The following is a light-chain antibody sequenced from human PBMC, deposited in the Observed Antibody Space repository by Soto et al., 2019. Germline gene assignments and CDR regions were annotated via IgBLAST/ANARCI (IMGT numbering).Light chain of an antibody. CDR2: RNN. J-gene: IGLJ1*01. V-gene: IGLV1-47*01. Sequence: QSVLSHPRSACWTPGHRVTISCSGSISNIGSNPVYWHQQLPGTVPKLLIFRNNQRPSGVPDRFSDSKSGTSASLAISGLRSEDEADYYCAAWDDSLSVYVFGTGTKVTAL. CDR3: AAWDDSLSVYV. CDR1: ISNIGSNP.